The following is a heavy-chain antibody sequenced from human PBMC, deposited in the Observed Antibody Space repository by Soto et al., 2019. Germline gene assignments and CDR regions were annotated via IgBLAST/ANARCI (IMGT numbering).Heavy chain of an antibody. CDR2: INHSGST. Sequence: SETLSLTCAVYGGSFSGYYWSWIRQPPGKGLEWIGEINHSGSTNYNPALKSRVTISVDTSKNQFSLKLSSVTAADTAVYYCARDHINYDFWSGYPHYFDYWGQGTLVTVSS. CDR3: ARDHINYDFWSGYPHYFDY. D-gene: IGHD3-3*01. CDR1: GGSFSGYY. J-gene: IGHJ4*02. V-gene: IGHV4-34*01.